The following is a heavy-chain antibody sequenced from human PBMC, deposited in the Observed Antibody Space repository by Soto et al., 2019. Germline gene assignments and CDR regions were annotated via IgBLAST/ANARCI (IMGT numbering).Heavy chain of an antibody. V-gene: IGHV3-7*01. D-gene: IGHD6-25*01. CDR1: GFTFSNYW. Sequence: EVQLVESGGALVQPGGSLRLTCATSGFTFSNYWMTWVRQAPGKGLEWVANINKDGSQKSFVDSVKGRITISRDNAKSSLYLQMNSLRAEDTAIYYCVKEIAAAQWGQGTLVTVSS. J-gene: IGHJ4*02. CDR2: INKDGSQK. CDR3: VKEIAAAQ.